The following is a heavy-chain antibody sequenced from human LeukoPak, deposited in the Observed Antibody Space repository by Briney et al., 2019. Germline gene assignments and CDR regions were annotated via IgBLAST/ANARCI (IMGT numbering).Heavy chain of an antibody. CDR1: GGTFSSYA. V-gene: IGHV1-18*01. D-gene: IGHD3-10*02. Sequence: ASVKVSCKASGGTFSSYAISWVRQAPGQGLEWMGWISAYNGNTNYAQKLQGRVTMTTDTSTSTAYMELRSLRSDDTAVYYCARVLTVRGVIRYFDYWGQGTLVTVSS. J-gene: IGHJ4*02. CDR3: ARVLTVRGVIRYFDY. CDR2: ISAYNGNT.